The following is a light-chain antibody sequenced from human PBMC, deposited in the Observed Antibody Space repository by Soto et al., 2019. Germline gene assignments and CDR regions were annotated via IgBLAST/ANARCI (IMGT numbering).Light chain of an antibody. CDR3: QQYGSSPYT. Sequence: EIVLTQSPGTLSLSPGERATLSCRASQSVSSSYLAWYQQKPGQAPRLLIYDASSRATGIPDRFSGSGSGKDFTLTIKRLEPEDLAVYYCQQYGSSPYTFGQGTKLEIK. V-gene: IGKV3-20*01. J-gene: IGKJ2*01. CDR2: DAS. CDR1: QSVSSSY.